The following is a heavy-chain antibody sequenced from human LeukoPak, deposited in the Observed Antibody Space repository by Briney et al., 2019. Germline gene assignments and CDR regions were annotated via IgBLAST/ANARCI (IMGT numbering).Heavy chain of an antibody. V-gene: IGHV3-23*01. D-gene: IGHD1-26*01. CDR2: ISGSGGST. J-gene: IGHJ4*02. Sequence: GGSLRLSCAASGFTFSSYAMSWVRQAPGKELEWVSAISGSGGSTYYADSVKGRFTISKDNSKNTLYLQMNSLRAEDTAVYYCAKADYSGSYSDYWGQGTLVTVSS. CDR3: AKADYSGSYSDY. CDR1: GFTFSSYA.